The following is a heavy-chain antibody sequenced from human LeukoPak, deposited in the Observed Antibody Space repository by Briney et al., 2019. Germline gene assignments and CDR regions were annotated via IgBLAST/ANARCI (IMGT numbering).Heavy chain of an antibody. CDR2: ISSSSSYI. J-gene: IGHJ5*02. Sequence: AGGSLRLSCAASGFTFSSYSMNWVRQAPGKGLEWVSSISSSSSYIYYADSVKGRFTISRDNAKNSLYLQMNSLRAEDTAVYYCARDFAIFGVVMYNWFDPWGQGTLVTVPS. CDR1: GFTFSSYS. CDR3: ARDFAIFGVVMYNWFDP. V-gene: IGHV3-21*01. D-gene: IGHD3-3*01.